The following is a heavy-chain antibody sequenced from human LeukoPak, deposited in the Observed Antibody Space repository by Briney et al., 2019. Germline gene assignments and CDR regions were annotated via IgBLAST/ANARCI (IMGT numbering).Heavy chain of an antibody. V-gene: IGHV3-53*04. CDR2: IYSGGST. Sequence: GGSLRLFCAASGFTVSSNYMSWVGQAPGKGLEWVSVIYSGGSTYYADSVKGRFTISRHNSKNTLYLQMNSLRAEDTAVYYCARDRDGMKDYWGQGTLVTVSS. CDR3: ARDRDGMKDY. J-gene: IGHJ4*02. CDR1: GFTVSSNY.